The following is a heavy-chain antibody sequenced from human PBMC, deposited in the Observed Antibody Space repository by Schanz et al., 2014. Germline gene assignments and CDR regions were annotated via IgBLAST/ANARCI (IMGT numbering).Heavy chain of an antibody. CDR3: ARDTTWRLDL. J-gene: IGHJ2*01. Sequence: QVQLQESGPGLVKPSQTLSLTCSVSGGSISSGSYYWSWIRQPAGKALEWVGRVFPNGITNYNPSLKSRVPISLDTSRNHFSLTLPSLTAADTAVYYCARDTTWRLDLWGRGTLVTVSS. D-gene: IGHD1-1*01. CDR1: GGSISSGSYY. V-gene: IGHV4-61*02. CDR2: VFPNGIT.